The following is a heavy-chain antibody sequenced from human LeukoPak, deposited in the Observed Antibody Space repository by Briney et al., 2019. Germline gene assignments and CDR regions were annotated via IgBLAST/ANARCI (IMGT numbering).Heavy chain of an antibody. CDR3: AKETDYGDYGEWYFDL. Sequence: GGSLRLSCAASGFTFSSYGMHWVRQAPGKRLEWVAVMSYDGNNKYYADSVKGRFTISRDNSKNTLNLQMNSLRAEDTAVYYCAKETDYGDYGEWYFDLWGRGTLVTVSS. D-gene: IGHD4-17*01. CDR2: MSYDGNNK. V-gene: IGHV3-30*18. CDR1: GFTFSSYG. J-gene: IGHJ2*01.